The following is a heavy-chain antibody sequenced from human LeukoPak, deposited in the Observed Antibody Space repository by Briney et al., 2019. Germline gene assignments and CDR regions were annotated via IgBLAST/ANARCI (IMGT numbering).Heavy chain of an antibody. D-gene: IGHD1-26*01. J-gene: IGHJ3*02. CDR3: ARDPSGSYYPRSAFDI. V-gene: IGHV1-2*02. Sequence: GASVKVSCKASGYTFTGYYMHWVRQAPGQGLEWMGRINSNSGGTNYAQKFQGRVTMTRDTSISTAYMELSRLRSDDTAVYYRARDPSGSYYPRSAFDIWGQGTMVTVSS. CDR1: GYTFTGYY. CDR2: INSNSGGT.